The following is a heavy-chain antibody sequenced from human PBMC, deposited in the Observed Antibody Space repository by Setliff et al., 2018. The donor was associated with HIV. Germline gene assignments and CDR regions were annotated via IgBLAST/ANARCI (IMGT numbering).Heavy chain of an antibody. CDR1: EFTCSSYA. CDR2: IAYDGSNK. CDR3: ARDPYPYFDYVDWYFDL. V-gene: IGHV3-30*07. D-gene: IGHD4-17*01. J-gene: IGHJ2*01. Sequence: QPGGSLRLSCAASEFTCSSYAMHWVRQAPGKGLEWVAVIAYDGSNKYYADSVKGRFTISRDNSKKTLYLQMNILRAEDTAVYYCARDPYPYFDYVDWYFDLWGRGTLVTVSS.